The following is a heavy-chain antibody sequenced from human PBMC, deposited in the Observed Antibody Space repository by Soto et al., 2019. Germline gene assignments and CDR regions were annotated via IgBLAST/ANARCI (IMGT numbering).Heavy chain of an antibody. Sequence: GGSLRLSCAASGFTFSSCAMGWVRQAPGKGLEWVSDIIDSGASTYYADSVKGRFTISRDNSKSTLYLQMNSLRAEDTALYYCAKGRSYYYYYGVDVSGQGTTVTVSS. CDR2: IIDSGAST. V-gene: IGHV3-23*01. CDR1: GFTFSSCA. CDR3: AKGRSYYYYYGVDV. J-gene: IGHJ6*02.